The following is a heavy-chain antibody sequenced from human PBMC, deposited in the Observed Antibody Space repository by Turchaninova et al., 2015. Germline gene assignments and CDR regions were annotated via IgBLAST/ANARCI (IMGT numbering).Heavy chain of an antibody. V-gene: IGHV1-69*01. J-gene: IGHJ5*02. D-gene: IGHD3-16*02. CDR3: AVESQGVISSYNWFDP. Sequence: QVQLVQSGAVVKRPGSSVKVSCTASGGTFSSYAITWVRPAPGNALEWMGGIIPIFGTTNYAQRFQDRVTITADESTSTAYMELSSLRSEDTAVYYCAVESQGVISSYNWFDPWGQGTLVTVSS. CDR1: GGTFSSYA. CDR2: IIPIFGTT.